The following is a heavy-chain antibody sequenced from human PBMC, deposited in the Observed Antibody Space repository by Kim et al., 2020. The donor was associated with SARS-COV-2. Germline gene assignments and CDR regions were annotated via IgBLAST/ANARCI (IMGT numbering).Heavy chain of an antibody. CDR2: ISSSSSYI. CDR3: ARESYYDFWSGYYPLYYMDV. J-gene: IGHJ6*03. CDR1: GFTFSSYS. D-gene: IGHD3-3*01. V-gene: IGHV3-21*01. Sequence: GGSLRLSCAASGFTFSSYSMNWVRQAPGKGLEWVSSISSSSSYIYYADSVKGRFTISRDNAKNSLYLQMNSLRAEDTAVYYCARESYYDFWSGYYPLYYMDVWGKGTTVTVS.